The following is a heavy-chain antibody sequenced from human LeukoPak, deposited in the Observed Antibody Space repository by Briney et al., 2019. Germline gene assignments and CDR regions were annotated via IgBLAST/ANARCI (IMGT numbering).Heavy chain of an antibody. D-gene: IGHD1-26*01. CDR2: INPTSGGA. Sequence: ASVKVSCKASGYTFTGFYMHWVRQAPGQGGERMGWINPTSGGANYAQELQGRVTMSTDTSMSTAFMDLSRLISDDTAVYYCARGGSYYGDYWGQGTLVTVSS. J-gene: IGHJ4*02. CDR3: ARGGSYYGDY. CDR1: GYTFTGFY. V-gene: IGHV1-2*02.